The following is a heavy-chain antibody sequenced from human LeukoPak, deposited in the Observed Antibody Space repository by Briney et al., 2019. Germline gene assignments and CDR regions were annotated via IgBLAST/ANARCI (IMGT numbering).Heavy chain of an antibody. V-gene: IGHV3-48*04. CDR1: GFTFIGHN. J-gene: IGHJ4*02. CDR3: ARAMSTFVGVRNYFDS. Sequence: GSLRLSCAASGFTFIGHNMNWVRQAPGKGLEWVSFSDSVKVLFRISSDNAKSSLYLEMNSLRAEDTAVYYCARAMSTFVGVRNYFDSWGQGTLVTVSS. D-gene: IGHD3-16*01.